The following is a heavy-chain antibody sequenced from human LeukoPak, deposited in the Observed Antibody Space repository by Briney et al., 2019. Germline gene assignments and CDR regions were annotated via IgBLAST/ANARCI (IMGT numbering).Heavy chain of an antibody. CDR3: ARAKGRFLEESTYYFDY. CDR2: INHSGST. V-gene: IGHV4-34*01. Sequence: PSETLSLTRAVYGGSFSGYYWSWIRQPPGKGLEWTGEINHSGSTNYNPSLKSRVTISVDTSKNQFSLKLSSVTAADTAVYYCARAKGRFLEESTYYFDYWGQGTLVTVSS. J-gene: IGHJ4*02. D-gene: IGHD3-3*01. CDR1: GGSFSGYY.